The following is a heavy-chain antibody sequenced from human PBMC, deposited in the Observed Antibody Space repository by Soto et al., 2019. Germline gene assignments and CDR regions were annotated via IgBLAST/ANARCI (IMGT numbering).Heavy chain of an antibody. CDR3: ARGDNSGWSAFDV. J-gene: IGHJ3*01. V-gene: IGHV3-13*01. CDR1: GFTFSSYD. CDR2: IGIAGDT. Sequence: EVQLVESGGNLVQPGGSLRLSCAASGFTFSSYDMHWVRQERGKGLEWVSAIGIAGDTYYPDSVKGRFTISRENAKNSLYLQMNSLRAGDTAVYFCARGDNSGWSAFDVWGQGTMVTVSS. D-gene: IGHD6-19*01.